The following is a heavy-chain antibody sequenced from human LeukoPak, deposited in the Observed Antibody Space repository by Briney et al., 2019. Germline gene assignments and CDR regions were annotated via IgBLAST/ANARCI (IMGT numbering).Heavy chain of an antibody. D-gene: IGHD2-2*01. CDR3: SRPVVPTTENAIDI. V-gene: IGHV3-72*01. CDR1: GLTFSVHH. CDR2: SRNKVNRHTT. Sequence: GGSLRLSCAASGLTFSVHHIDWVRQAPGKGMEWVGRSRNKVNRHTTVTTASVKGRSTISREDSNNSLYLQMNSLKTDYTAVYYCSRPVVPTTENAIDIWGQGTMVTVSS. J-gene: IGHJ3*02.